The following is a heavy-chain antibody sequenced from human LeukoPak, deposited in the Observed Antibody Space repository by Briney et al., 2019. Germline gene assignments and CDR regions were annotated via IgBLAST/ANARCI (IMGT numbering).Heavy chain of an antibody. CDR3: ARLWSTYCSGGSCPHQPNY. V-gene: IGHV4-39*01. CDR2: IYYSGS. J-gene: IGHJ4*02. D-gene: IGHD2-15*01. Sequence: SETLSLTCTVSGGSISSSAYHWGWIRQPPGKGLKWIGSIYYSGSRVTISADTSKNQFSLKLSSVTAADTAVYYCARLWSTYCSGGSCPHQPNYWGQGTLVTVSS. CDR1: GGSISSSAYH.